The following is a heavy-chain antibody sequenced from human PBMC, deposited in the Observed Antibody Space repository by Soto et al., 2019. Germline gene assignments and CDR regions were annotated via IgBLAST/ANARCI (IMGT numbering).Heavy chain of an antibody. CDR2: ISGSGGST. D-gene: IGHD6-19*01. V-gene: IGHV3-23*01. Sequence: EVQLLESGGGLVQPGGCLRLSCAASGFTFSSYAMSWVRQAPGKGLEWVSAISGSGGSTYYADSVKGWFTISRDNSKNTLYLQMNSLRAEDTAVYYCAKRVHSGWNFDYWGQGTVVTVCS. J-gene: IGHJ4*02. CDR3: AKRVHSGWNFDY. CDR1: GFTFSSYA.